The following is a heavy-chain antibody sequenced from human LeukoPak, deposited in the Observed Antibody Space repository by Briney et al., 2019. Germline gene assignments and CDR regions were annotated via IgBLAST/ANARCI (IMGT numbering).Heavy chain of an antibody. Sequence: GGSLRLSCAASGFTFSSYAMSWVRQAPGKGLEWVSGISGSGGSTYYADSVKGRFTISRDNSKNTLYLQMNSLRASDTAMYYCARPQVLDGKPNYYHYGMDVWGQGTTVTVSS. CDR3: ARPQVLDGKPNYYHYGMDV. CDR1: GFTFSSYA. V-gene: IGHV3-23*01. J-gene: IGHJ6*02. D-gene: IGHD3-10*01. CDR2: ISGSGGST.